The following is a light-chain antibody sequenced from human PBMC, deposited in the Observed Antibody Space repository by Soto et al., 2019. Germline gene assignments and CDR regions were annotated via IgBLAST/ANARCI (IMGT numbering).Light chain of an antibody. Sequence: EIVLTQSPGTLSSSPRERATLSCRASQSVSSRNLAWYQQKPGQAPRLLIYGASSRATGIPDRLSGSGSVTDFTVTINRLEPEDFAVYYCQQYSVLPYTFGQGTKLEVK. CDR3: QQYSVLPYT. J-gene: IGKJ2*01. CDR1: QSVSSRN. CDR2: GAS. V-gene: IGKV3-20*01.